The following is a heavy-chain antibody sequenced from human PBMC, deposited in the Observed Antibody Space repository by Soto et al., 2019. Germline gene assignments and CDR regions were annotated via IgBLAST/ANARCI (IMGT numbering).Heavy chain of an antibody. D-gene: IGHD6-13*01. CDR2: ISYDGSNK. J-gene: IGHJ5*02. CDR3: ARGRQGSSSWYAGWFDP. V-gene: IGHV3-30-3*01. CDR1: GFTFSSYA. Sequence: SGGSLRLSCAASGFTFSSYAMHWVRQAPGKGLEWVAVISYDGSNKYYADSVKGRFTISRDNSKNTLYLQMNSLRAEDTAVYYCARGRQGSSSWYAGWFDPWGQGTLVTVSS.